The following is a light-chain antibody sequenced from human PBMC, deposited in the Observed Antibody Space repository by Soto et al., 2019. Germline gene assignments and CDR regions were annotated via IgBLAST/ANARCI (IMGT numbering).Light chain of an antibody. CDR1: QDIATY. J-gene: IGKJ2*01. V-gene: IGKV1-33*01. Sequence: DIQMTQSPSSLSASVGNRVTITCQASQDIATYLNWYQQKPGKAPNLLIYDASNLETGVPSRFSGGGSGTHFTFTISNLQPEDIATYYCQQSYSTPYTFGQGTKLEIK. CDR2: DAS. CDR3: QQSYSTPYT.